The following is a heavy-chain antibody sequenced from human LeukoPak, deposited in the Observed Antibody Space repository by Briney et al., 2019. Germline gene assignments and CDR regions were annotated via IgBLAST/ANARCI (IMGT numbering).Heavy chain of an antibody. V-gene: IGHV3-23*01. CDR3: AKDRIAARPGPYYFDY. D-gene: IGHD6-6*01. J-gene: IGHJ4*02. Sequence: GGSLRLSCAASGFTFSSYAMSWVRQAPGKGLEWVSAISGSGGSTYYADSVKGRFTISGDNSKNTLYLQMNSLRAEDTAVYYCAKDRIAARPGPYYFDYWGQGTLVTVSS. CDR2: ISGSGGST. CDR1: GFTFSSYA.